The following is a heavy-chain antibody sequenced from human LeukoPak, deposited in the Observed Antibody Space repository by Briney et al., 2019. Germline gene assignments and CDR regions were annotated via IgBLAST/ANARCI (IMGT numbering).Heavy chain of an antibody. CDR2: INHSGST. CDR3: ARGCRYHDFWGGYYNWFDP. Sequence: NTSETLSLTCAVYGGSFSGYYWSWIRQPPGKGLEWIGEINHSGSTNYNPSLKSRVTISVDASKNQFSLKLSSVTAADTAVYYCARGCRYHDFWGGYYNWFDPWGQGTLVTVSS. CDR1: GGSFSGYY. J-gene: IGHJ5*02. V-gene: IGHV4-34*01. D-gene: IGHD3-3*01.